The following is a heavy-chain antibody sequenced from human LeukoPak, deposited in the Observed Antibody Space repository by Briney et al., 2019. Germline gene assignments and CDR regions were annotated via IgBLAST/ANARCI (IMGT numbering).Heavy chain of an antibody. CDR1: GYTFTSYD. D-gene: IGHD4-17*01. CDR3: ATDGAVTTAAFDI. J-gene: IGHJ3*02. V-gene: IGHV1-8*01. CDR2: MNPNSGNT. Sequence: ASVKVSCKASGYTFTSYDINWVRQATGQGLEWMGWMNPNSGNTGYAQKFQGRVTMTRITSISTAYMELSSLRSEDTAVYYCATDGAVTTAAFDIWGQGTMVTVSS.